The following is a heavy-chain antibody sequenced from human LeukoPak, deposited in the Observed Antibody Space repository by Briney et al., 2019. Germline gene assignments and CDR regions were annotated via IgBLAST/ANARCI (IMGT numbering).Heavy chain of an antibody. CDR1: GFTFSSYG. CDR2: IWYDGSNK. Sequence: GRSLRLPCAASGFTFSSYGMHWVRRAPGKGLEWVAVIWYDGSNKYYADSVRGRFTFSRDNSKNTLYLQMNSLRAEDTAVYYCARDRVVLSSDYYFDYWGQGTLVTVSS. D-gene: IGHD3-22*01. J-gene: IGHJ4*02. V-gene: IGHV3-33*01. CDR3: ARDRVVLSSDYYFDY.